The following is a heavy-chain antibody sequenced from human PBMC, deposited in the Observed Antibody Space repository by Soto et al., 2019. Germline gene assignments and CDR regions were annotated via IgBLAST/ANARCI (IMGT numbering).Heavy chain of an antibody. CDR1: GFPFSDHY. CDR3: SRGGGGGLFDL. Sequence: QVQLVESGGGLVEPGGSLRLSCASSGFPFSDHYMSWIRRSPGKGLEFLSYISPGTTYKNYPDSVKGRFTISRDNAKSSLYLQLNGLRAEDTAVYFCSRGGGGGLFDLWGQGTFVTVSS. J-gene: IGHJ4*02. CDR2: ISPGTTYK. V-gene: IGHV3-11*06. D-gene: IGHD2-21*01.